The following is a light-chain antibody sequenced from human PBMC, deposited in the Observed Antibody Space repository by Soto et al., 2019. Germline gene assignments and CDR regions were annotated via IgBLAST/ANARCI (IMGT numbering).Light chain of an antibody. J-gene: IGKJ3*01. CDR2: RAS. CDR3: QHYDSYSGT. CDR1: QSINSW. Sequence: DIQMTQSPSTLSASVGDRVTITCRASQSINSWLAWYQQKPGKAPRLLIYRASSLEGGVPSRFSGSGSGAEFTLTISSLQPDDFATYYCQHYDSYSGTFGPGTKADIK. V-gene: IGKV1-5*03.